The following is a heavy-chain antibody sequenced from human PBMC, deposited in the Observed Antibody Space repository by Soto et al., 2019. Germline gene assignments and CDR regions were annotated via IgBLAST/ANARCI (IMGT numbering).Heavy chain of an antibody. CDR2: IRSKAYGGTT. CDR3: TAGKLYPSLDFDY. D-gene: IGHD2-8*01. CDR1: GFTFNDYT. V-gene: IGHV3-49*04. Sequence: GGSPRLSCTASGFTFNDYTLSWVRQAPGKGLEWVGFIRSKAYGGTTEYAASVKGRFTISRDDSKSIAYLQMNSLKTEDTAVYYCTAGKLYPSLDFDYWGQGTLVTVSS. J-gene: IGHJ4*02.